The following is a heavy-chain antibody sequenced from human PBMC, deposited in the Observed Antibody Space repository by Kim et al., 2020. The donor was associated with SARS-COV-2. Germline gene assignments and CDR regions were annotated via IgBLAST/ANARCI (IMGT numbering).Heavy chain of an antibody. Sequence: RGSLRLSCAASGFTFSTYGMHWVRQAPGKGLEWVALISYDGSNKYYADSVKGRFTISRDNSKNTLYLQMDSLRAEDTAVYYCATAVLRGVNFHYYGMDV. CDR2: ISYDGSNK. V-gene: IGHV3-30*03. CDR1: GFTFSTYG. CDR3: ATAVLRGVNFHYYGMDV. J-gene: IGHJ6*01. D-gene: IGHD3-10*01.